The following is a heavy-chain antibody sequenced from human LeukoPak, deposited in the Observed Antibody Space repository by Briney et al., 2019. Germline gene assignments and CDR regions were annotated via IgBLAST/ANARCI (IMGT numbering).Heavy chain of an antibody. J-gene: IGHJ4*02. CDR1: GGSISSYY. Sequence: SETLSLTCTVSGGSISSYYWSWIRQPPGKGLEWIGHIYYSGSTNYNPSLKSRVTISVDTSKNQFSLKLSSVTAADTAVYYCARADSSGYYVGYWGQGTLVTVPS. D-gene: IGHD3-22*01. CDR3: ARADSSGYYVGY. CDR2: IYYSGST. V-gene: IGHV4-59*01.